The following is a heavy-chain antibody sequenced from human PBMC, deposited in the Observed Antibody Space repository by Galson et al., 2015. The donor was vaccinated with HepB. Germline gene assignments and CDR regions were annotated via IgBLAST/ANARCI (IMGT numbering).Heavy chain of an antibody. J-gene: IGHJ4*02. CDR2: IDSSSSYT. Sequence: SLRLSCAGSGFTFSSYNMNWVRQAPGKGLEWVASIDSSSSYTYYADSLKGRLTISRDNAKNSLYLQMNSLRPEDTAVYYCVRDPPLGTPFDHWGQGTLVTVSS. V-gene: IGHV3-21*01. CDR3: VRDPPLGTPFDH. D-gene: IGHD7-27*01. CDR1: GFTFSSYN.